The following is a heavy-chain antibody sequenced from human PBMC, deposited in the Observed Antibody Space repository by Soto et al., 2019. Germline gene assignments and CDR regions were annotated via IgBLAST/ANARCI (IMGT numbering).Heavy chain of an antibody. D-gene: IGHD3-10*01. Sequence: QVQLQESGPGLVKPSETLSLTCTVSGGSISSYYWSWIRQPPGKGLEWIGYIYYSGSTNYNPSLKSLVTISVDTSKHQFSLKLNSMTAADTAVYYCARHNYGSGSTYFDYWGQGTLVTVSS. V-gene: IGHV4-59*08. J-gene: IGHJ4*02. CDR2: IYYSGST. CDR3: ARHNYGSGSTYFDY. CDR1: GGSISSYY.